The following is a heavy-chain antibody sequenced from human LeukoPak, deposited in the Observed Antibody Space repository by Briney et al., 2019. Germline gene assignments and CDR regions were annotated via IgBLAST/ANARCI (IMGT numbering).Heavy chain of an antibody. Sequence: GGSLRLSCAASGFSFSYYSMNWVRQAPGEGLEWVSSISSSGSYIYYADSVKGRFTVSRDNAKTSMYLQMNSLRAEDTAVYYCTRAPGTGPLTVTWSGPFDIWGQGTVVTVSS. CDR1: GFSFSYYS. CDR3: TRAPGTGPLTVTWSGPFDI. V-gene: IGHV3-21*06. D-gene: IGHD3-3*01. CDR2: ISSSGSYI. J-gene: IGHJ3*02.